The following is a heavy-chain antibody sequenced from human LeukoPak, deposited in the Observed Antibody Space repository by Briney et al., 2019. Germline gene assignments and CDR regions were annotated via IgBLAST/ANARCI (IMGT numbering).Heavy chain of an antibody. D-gene: IGHD1-26*01. V-gene: IGHV4-38-2*02. CDR2: IYHSGST. CDR3: ASPPTSSGSYYDDAFDI. J-gene: IGHJ3*02. CDR1: GGSISSYY. Sequence: PSETLSLTCTVSGGSISSYYWGWIRQPPGKGLEWIGSIYHSGSTYYNPSLKSRVTISVDTSKNQFSLKLSSVTAADTAVYYCASPPTSSGSYYDDAFDIWGQGTMVTVSS.